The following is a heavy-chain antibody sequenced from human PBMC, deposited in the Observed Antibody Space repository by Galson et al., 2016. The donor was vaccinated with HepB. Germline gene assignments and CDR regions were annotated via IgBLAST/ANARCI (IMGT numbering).Heavy chain of an antibody. J-gene: IGHJ4*02. Sequence: SLRLSCAASGFTFSTCSMNWVRQAPGKGLEWVSYISSRSSTVYYADSLKGRFTISRDNAKSSLYLQMNSLRDEDTAVFYCARDGGRGYTYGYFDYWGRGTLVTVSS. D-gene: IGHD5-18*01. V-gene: IGHV3-48*02. CDR2: ISSRSSTV. CDR3: ARDGGRGYTYGYFDY. CDR1: GFTFSTCS.